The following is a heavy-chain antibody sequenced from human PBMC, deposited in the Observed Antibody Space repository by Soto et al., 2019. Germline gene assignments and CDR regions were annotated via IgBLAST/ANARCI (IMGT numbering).Heavy chain of an antibody. CDR2: ISLYNGNT. D-gene: IGHD6-19*01. J-gene: IGHJ6*02. CDR1: GYTFARYG. CDR3: ARVIAVAGNTHFRMDV. Sequence: QVQLVQSGGEVKKPGASVKVSCKGSGYTFARYGVSWVRQAPGQGLAWMGWISLYNGNTKYARKVQGRVTMTADTSTSTAYMELRSLRSDDTAVYYCARVIAVAGNTHFRMDVWGQGTTVTVSS. V-gene: IGHV1-18*01.